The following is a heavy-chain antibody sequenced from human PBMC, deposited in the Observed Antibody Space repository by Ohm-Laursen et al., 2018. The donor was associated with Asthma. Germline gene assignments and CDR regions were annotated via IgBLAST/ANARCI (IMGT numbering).Heavy chain of an antibody. CDR2: IFHAGTT. D-gene: IGHD2-21*02. J-gene: IGHJ4*02. CDR1: GGSISSGDSS. V-gene: IGHV4-30-2*01. Sequence: SQTLSLTCTVSGGSISSGDSSWSWIRQPPGKGLEWIGHIFHAGTTYSNPSLKSQVTISADRSKNQFSRILTSVNAADAGIYYCARLTAGDESFDFWGEGILVTVSS. CDR3: ARLTAGDESFDF.